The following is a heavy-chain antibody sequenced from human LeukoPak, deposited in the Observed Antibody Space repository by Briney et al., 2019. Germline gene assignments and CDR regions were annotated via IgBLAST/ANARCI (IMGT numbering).Heavy chain of an antibody. CDR3: ATLQGYCSSTSCYNWFDP. CDR1: GYTLTELS. J-gene: IGHJ5*02. CDR2: FDPEDGET. D-gene: IGHD2-2*01. V-gene: IGHV1-24*01. Sequence: ATVKVSCKVSGYTLTELSMHWVRQAPGKGLEWMGGFDPEDGETIYAQKFQGRVTMTEDTSTDTAYMELSSLRSEDTAVYYCATLQGYCSSTSCYNWFDPWGQGTLVTVSS.